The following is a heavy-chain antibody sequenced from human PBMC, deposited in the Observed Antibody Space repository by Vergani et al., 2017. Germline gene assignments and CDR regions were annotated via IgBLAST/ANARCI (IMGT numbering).Heavy chain of an antibody. V-gene: IGHV3-23*01. CDR2: ISGSGGST. CDR3: AKMRYHFWSGYPPFFDY. CDR1: GFTFSSYA. J-gene: IGHJ4*02. D-gene: IGHD3-3*01. Sequence: EVQLLESGGGLVQPGGSLRLSCAASGFTFSSYAMSWVRQAPGKGLEWVSAISGSGGSTYYADSVKGRFTISRDNSKNTLYLQMNSLRAEDTAVYYCAKMRYHFWSGYPPFFDYWGQGTLVSVSS.